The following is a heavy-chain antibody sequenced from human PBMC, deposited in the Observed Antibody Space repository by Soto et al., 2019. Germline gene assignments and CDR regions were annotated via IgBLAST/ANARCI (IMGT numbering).Heavy chain of an antibody. Sequence: PSETLSLTCAVYGGSFSGYYWSWIRQPPGKGLEWIGEINHSGSTNYNPSLKSRVTIPVDTSKNQFSLKLSSVTAADTAVYYCARGWGYSSGWTRDVFDIWGQGTMVTGSS. CDR2: INHSGST. CDR1: GGSFSGYY. V-gene: IGHV4-34*01. J-gene: IGHJ3*02. CDR3: ARGWGYSSGWTRDVFDI. D-gene: IGHD6-19*01.